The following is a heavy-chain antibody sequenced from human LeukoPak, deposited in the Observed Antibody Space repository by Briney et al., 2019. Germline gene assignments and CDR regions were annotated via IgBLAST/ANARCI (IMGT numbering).Heavy chain of an antibody. V-gene: IGHV4-39*01. CDR1: GGSISSSSYY. CDR2: IYYSGST. D-gene: IGHD3-22*01. J-gene: IGHJ4*02. Sequence: PSETLSLTCTVSGGSISSSSYYWGWIRQPPGKGLEWIGSIYYSGSTYYNPSLKSRVTISVDTSKNQFSLKLSSVTAADTAVYYCARRGDYYDSSGYNWGQGTLVTVSS. CDR3: ARRGDYYDSSGYN.